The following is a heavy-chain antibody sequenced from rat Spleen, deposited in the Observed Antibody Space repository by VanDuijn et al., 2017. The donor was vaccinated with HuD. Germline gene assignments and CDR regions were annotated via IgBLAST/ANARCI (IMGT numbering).Heavy chain of an antibody. CDR3: ARWDYYDGTYGVMDA. J-gene: IGHJ4*01. CDR1: GFSLTSYN. D-gene: IGHD1-12*02. CDR2: INGAGST. Sequence: VQLKESGPGLVQPSQTLSLTCTVSGFSLTSYNVHWVRQPTGNKLEWMGYINGAGSTNYNPSLKSRISITRDTSKNQVFLQVNSVTTEDTATYYCARWDYYDGTYGVMDAWGQGASVTVSS. V-gene: IGHV3-3*01.